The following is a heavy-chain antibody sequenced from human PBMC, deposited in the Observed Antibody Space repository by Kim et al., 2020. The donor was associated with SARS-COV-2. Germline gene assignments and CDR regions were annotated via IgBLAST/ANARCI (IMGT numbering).Heavy chain of an antibody. J-gene: IGHJ4*02. V-gene: IGHV3-21*01. Sequence: SVKGRFTISRDNAKNSLYLQMNSLRAEDTAVYYCARVWQWLVPGGYVVGWGQGTLVTVSS. CDR3: ARVWQWLVPGGYVVG. D-gene: IGHD6-19*01.